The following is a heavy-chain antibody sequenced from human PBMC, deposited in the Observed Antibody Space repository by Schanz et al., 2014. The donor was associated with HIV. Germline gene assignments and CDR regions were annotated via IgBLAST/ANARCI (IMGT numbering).Heavy chain of an antibody. V-gene: IGHV3-23*04. CDR2: ISESGGRS. CDR1: GFTFGDYP. CDR3: AKPEYDSRGNSQSHFDS. Sequence: QLVESGGGLIEPGRSLRLSCTTSGFTFGDYPMSWFRQAPGKGLEWVSSISESGGRSYYADSVNGRFTISRDNSKNTLYLQMTTLRTEDTAVYYCAKPEYDSRGNSQSHFDSWGQGTLVTVSS. J-gene: IGHJ4*02. D-gene: IGHD3-22*01.